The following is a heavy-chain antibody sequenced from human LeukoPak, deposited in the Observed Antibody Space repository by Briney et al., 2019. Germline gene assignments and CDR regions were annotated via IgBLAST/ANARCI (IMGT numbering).Heavy chain of an antibody. Sequence: SETLSLTCTVSGGSINGFYWSWIRQPPGKGLEWIGYINYSGRTNSNPSLKSRVTVSVDTSKNQFSLKLSSVTAADTAIYYCARHVNYDTNGHQASFDIWGQGTMVTVSS. J-gene: IGHJ3*02. CDR3: ARHVNYDTNGHQASFDI. D-gene: IGHD3-22*01. CDR2: INYSGRT. CDR1: GGSINGFY. V-gene: IGHV4-59*08.